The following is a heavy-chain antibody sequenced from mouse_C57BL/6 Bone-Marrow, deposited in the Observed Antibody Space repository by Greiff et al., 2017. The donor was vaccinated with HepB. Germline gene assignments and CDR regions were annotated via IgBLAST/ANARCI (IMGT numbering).Heavy chain of an antibody. D-gene: IGHD1-1*01. Sequence: DVKLVESGGGLVKPGGSLKLSCAASGFTFSSYAMSWVRQTPEKRLEWVATISDGGSYTYYPDNVKGRFTISRDNAKNNLYLQMSHLKSEDTAMYYCATLSSHYWGQGTSVTVSS. CDR1: GFTFSSYA. CDR3: ATLSSHY. J-gene: IGHJ4*01. CDR2: ISDGGSYT. V-gene: IGHV5-4*03.